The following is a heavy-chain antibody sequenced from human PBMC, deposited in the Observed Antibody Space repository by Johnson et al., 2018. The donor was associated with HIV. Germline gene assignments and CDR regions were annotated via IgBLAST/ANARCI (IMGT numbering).Heavy chain of an antibody. Sequence: QVQLVESGGGVVQPGRSLRLSCAASGFSFDKFGMHWVRQAPGKGLEWVAVISYDGDNKFHADSVKGRFAVSRDNPSNTLYLQLNSLRPEDTAVYFCAKGRSYYGSGVDNDAFDIWGQGTMVTVSS. V-gene: IGHV3-30*18. CDR3: AKGRSYYGSGVDNDAFDI. CDR1: GFSFDKFG. CDR2: ISYDGDNK. J-gene: IGHJ3*02. D-gene: IGHD3-10*01.